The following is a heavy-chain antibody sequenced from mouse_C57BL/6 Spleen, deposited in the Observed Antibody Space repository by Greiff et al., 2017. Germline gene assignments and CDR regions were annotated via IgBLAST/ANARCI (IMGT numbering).Heavy chain of an antibody. CDR2: INPNNGGT. CDR1: GYTFTDYN. J-gene: IGHJ2*01. CDR3: ARGGRYYYGSSLYFDY. Sequence: EVQLQASGPELVKPGASVKIPCKASGYTFTDYNMDWVKQSHGKSLEWIGDINPNNGGTIYNQKFKGKATLTVDKSSSTAYMELRSLTSEDTAVYYCARGGRYYYGSSLYFDYWGQGTTLTVSS. V-gene: IGHV1-18*01. D-gene: IGHD1-1*01.